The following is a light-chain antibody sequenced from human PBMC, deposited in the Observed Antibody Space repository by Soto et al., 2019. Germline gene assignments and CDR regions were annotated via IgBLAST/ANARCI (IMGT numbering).Light chain of an antibody. CDR3: QRYGSSPPFT. J-gene: IGKJ2*01. CDR2: GAS. CDR1: QRVSSSY. V-gene: IGKV3-20*01. Sequence: EIVLTQSPGTLSLSPEERATLSCRASQRVSSSYLAWYQQKPGQAPRLLIYGASTRATGIPDRFSGSGSGTDFTLTISRLEPEDLAVYFCQRYGSSPPFTFGQGTKVDIK.